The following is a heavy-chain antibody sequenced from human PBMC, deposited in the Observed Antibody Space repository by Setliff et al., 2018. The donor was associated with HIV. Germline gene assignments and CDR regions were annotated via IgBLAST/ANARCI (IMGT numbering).Heavy chain of an antibody. D-gene: IGHD5-12*01. V-gene: IGHV4-59*01. Sequence: ETLSLTCTVSDDSISSYYWSWIRQPPGKGLEWIGYIYYTGTTKYNPSLKSRVTISIDTSKNQFSLKLTSVTAADTAVYYCAREWLQHTGDDAFDVWVQGTMVTVSS. CDR2: IYYTGTT. J-gene: IGHJ3*01. CDR1: DDSISSYY. CDR3: AREWLQHTGDDAFDV.